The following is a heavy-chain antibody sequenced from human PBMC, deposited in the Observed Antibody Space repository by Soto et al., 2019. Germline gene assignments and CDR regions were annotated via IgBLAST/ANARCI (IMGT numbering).Heavy chain of an antibody. CDR2: ISSSGSTI. CDR3: ARIMNGPWGDMVRGVNDY. CDR1: GFTFSDYY. Sequence: PGGSLRLSCAASGFTFSDYYMSWIRQAPGKGLEWVSYISSSGSTIYYADSVKGRFTISRDNAKNSLYLQMNSLRAEDTAVYYCARIMNGPWGDMVRGVNDYWGQGTLVTVSS. D-gene: IGHD3-10*01. V-gene: IGHV3-11*01. J-gene: IGHJ4*02.